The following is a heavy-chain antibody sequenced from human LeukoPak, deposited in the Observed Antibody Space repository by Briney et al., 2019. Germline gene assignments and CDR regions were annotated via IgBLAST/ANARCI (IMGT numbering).Heavy chain of an antibody. Sequence: GGSLRLSCAASGFTFSSYAMSWVRQAPGKGLEWVSAISGYGGSTYYADSVKGRFTISRDTSKNTLYLQMNSLRAEDTAVYYCAKDNYDFGSGYQPHSFAYWGKGPLVTVSS. D-gene: IGHD3-3*01. J-gene: IGHJ4*02. CDR3: AKDNYDFGSGYQPHSFAY. CDR1: GFTFSSYA. V-gene: IGHV3-23*01. CDR2: ISGYGGST.